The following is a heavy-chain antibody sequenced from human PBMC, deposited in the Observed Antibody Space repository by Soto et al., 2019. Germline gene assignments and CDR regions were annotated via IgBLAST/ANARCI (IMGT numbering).Heavy chain of an antibody. J-gene: IGHJ5*02. CDR3: AKDLVMVEAPYWFDP. D-gene: IGHD2-8*01. V-gene: IGHV3-23*01. Sequence: EVQLLESGGGLVQPGGSLRLSCAASGFTFSSYAMSWVRQAPGKGLEWVSAISGSGGSTYYADSVKGRFTISRDNSKDTLYLQMNSLRAEDTAVYYCAKDLVMVEAPYWFDPWGQGTLVTVSS. CDR1: GFTFSSYA. CDR2: ISGSGGST.